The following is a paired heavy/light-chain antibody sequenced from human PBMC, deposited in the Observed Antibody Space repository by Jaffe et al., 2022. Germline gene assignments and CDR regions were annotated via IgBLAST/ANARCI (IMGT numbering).Light chain of an antibody. CDR3: AAWDNSLSGFVV. CDR2: RNS. J-gene: IGLJ2*01. CDR1: NSNLGSNF. V-gene: IGLV1-47*01. Sequence: QSVLAQPPSASGAPGQRVVISCFGGNSNLGSNFAYWFQQFPGATPKLIIFRNSERASGVPDRFSGSKSGTSASLAISGLRSEDEAHYYCAAWDNSLSGFVVFGGGTKLTVL.
Heavy chain of an antibody. Sequence: QVPVEESGPGLVKPSQTLSLTCSVFGDSILSGSHYWSWIRQSAGKGLDWIGRIHTTGRTDYNPSLKSRVTISLDVSRNQFSLTLASVTAADTAMYYCAKVPDYIACIGRPCSDDFEVWGPGTTVTVSS. J-gene: IGHJ3*01. V-gene: IGHV4-61*02. CDR3: AKVPDYIACIGRPCSDDFEV. CDR1: GDSILSGSHY. D-gene: IGHD3-10*01. CDR2: IHTTGRT.